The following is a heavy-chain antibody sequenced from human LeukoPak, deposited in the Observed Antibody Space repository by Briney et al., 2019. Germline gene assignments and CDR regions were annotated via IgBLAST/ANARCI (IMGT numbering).Heavy chain of an antibody. Sequence: ASVKVSCKASGYTFTSYYMHWVRQAPGQGLEWMGVINPSGGSTSYAQKFQGRVTMTRDTSTSTVYMELSSLRPEDTAVYYCARDIVVVPAAKSPLAAPGHWGQGTLVTVSS. D-gene: IGHD2-2*01. CDR2: INPSGGST. CDR1: GYTFTSYY. J-gene: IGHJ1*01. V-gene: IGHV1-46*01. CDR3: ARDIVVVPAAKSPLAAPGH.